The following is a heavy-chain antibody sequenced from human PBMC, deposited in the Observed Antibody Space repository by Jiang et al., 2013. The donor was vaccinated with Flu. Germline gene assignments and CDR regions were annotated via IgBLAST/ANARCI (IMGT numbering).Heavy chain of an antibody. Sequence: GPGLVKPSQTLSLTCTVSGLSINTSGYYWTWIRHHPGKGLEWIGYIYYSGTAYYNPSLKSRVSMSVDPSENQFSLKLNSVTAADTAIYYCARGPPLGIESWGQGTEVTVSS. CDR2: IYYSGTA. CDR1: GLSINTSGYY. V-gene: IGHV4-31*02. D-gene: IGHD7-27*01. J-gene: IGHJ3*01. CDR3: ARGPPLGIES.